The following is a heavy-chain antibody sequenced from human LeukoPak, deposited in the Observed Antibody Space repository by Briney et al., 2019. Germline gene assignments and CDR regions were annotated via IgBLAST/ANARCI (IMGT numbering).Heavy chain of an antibody. D-gene: IGHD6-19*01. CDR1: GYLFINYG. V-gene: IGHV1-18*01. J-gene: IGHJ4*02. Sequence: ASVRVSCKASGYLFINYGISWLRQAPGQGLECMGWISPYSGNTDYAQKLQGRVTMTTDTSTTTAYMELRSLRLDDTAVYYCARTSGVSVAGSPYYFDFWGQGTLISVSS. CDR2: ISPYSGNT. CDR3: ARTSGVSVAGSPYYFDF.